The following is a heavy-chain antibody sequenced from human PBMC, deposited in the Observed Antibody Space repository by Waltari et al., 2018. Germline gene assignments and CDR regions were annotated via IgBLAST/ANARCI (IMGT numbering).Heavy chain of an antibody. D-gene: IGHD6-13*01. J-gene: IGHJ4*02. CDR2: INHSGST. Sequence: QVQLQPWGAGLFKPSETLSLTCAVYGGSFSGSYWTWIRQPPGKGLEWIGEINHSGSTNYNPSLKSRVTISVDTSKNQFSLKLSSVTAADTAVYYCARIIGDSSSWRDYWGQGTLVTVSS. CDR1: GGSFSGSY. CDR3: ARIIGDSSSWRDY. V-gene: IGHV4-34*01.